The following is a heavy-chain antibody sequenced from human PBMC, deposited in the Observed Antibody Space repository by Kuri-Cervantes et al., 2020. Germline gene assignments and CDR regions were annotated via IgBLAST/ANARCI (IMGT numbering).Heavy chain of an antibody. CDR2: INAGNGNT. Sequence: ASVKVSCKASGYTFTSYAMHWVRQAPGQRLEWMGWINAGNGNTKYSQKFQGRVTITRDTSASTAYMELSSLRSEDTAVYYCARLTVTNKRTTVDHWGQGTLVTVSS. V-gene: IGHV1-3*01. CDR3: ARLTVTNKRTTVDH. D-gene: IGHD4-17*01. CDR1: GYTFTSYA. J-gene: IGHJ4*02.